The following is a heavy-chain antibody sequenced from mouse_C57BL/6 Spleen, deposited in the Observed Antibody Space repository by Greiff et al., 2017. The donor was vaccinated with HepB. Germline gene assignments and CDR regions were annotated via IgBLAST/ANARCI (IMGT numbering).Heavy chain of an antibody. Sequence: QVQLQQSGAELVRPGASVKLSCKASGYTFTDYYINWVKQRPGQGLEWIARIYPGSGNTYYNEKFKGKATLTAEKSSSTAYMQLSSLPSEDSAVYFCARVDYYGSSPYWYFDVWGTGTTVTVSS. CDR1: GYTFTDYY. D-gene: IGHD1-1*01. CDR2: IYPGSGNT. V-gene: IGHV1-76*01. CDR3: ARVDYYGSSPYWYFDV. J-gene: IGHJ1*03.